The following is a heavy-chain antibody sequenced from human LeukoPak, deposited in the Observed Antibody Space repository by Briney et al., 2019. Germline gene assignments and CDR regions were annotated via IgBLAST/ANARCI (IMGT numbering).Heavy chain of an antibody. CDR2: IYYSGST. V-gene: IGHV4-59*01. J-gene: IGHJ4*02. Sequence: PSETLSLTCTVSGGSISYFYWSWIRQPPGKGLEWIGYIYYSGSTNYNPSLTSRVTISVDTSKNQFSLKLSSVTAADTAVYYCARVDSNNWYDSRGYFDYWGQGTLVTVSS. CDR1: GGSISYFY. D-gene: IGHD6-13*01. CDR3: ARVDSNNWYDSRGYFDY.